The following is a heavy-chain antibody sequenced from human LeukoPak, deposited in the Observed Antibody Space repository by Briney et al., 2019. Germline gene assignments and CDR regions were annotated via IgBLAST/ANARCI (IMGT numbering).Heavy chain of an antibody. CDR3: ARESIAVAGNYFDY. Sequence: PSETLSLTCTVSGYSISSGYYWGWIRQPPGKGLEWIGSIYHSGSTYYNPSLKSRVTISVDTSKNQFSLKLSSVTAADTAVYYCARESIAVAGNYFDYWGQGTLVTVSS. J-gene: IGHJ4*02. CDR2: IYHSGST. CDR1: GYSISSGYY. V-gene: IGHV4-38-2*02. D-gene: IGHD6-19*01.